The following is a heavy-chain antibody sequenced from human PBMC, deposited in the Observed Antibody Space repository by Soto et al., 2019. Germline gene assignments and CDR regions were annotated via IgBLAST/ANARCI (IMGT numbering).Heavy chain of an antibody. CDR2: IYPGDSDT. V-gene: IGHV5-51*01. J-gene: IGHJ3*02. CDR1: AYSFTSYW. D-gene: IGHD6-19*01. Sequence: EVQLVQSGTEVKKPGESLKISCKGSAYSFTSYWIGWVRQMPGKGLEWMGIIYPGDSDTRYSPSFQGQVTISADKSISTAHLQWSSLKASDTAMYYCARKPAYSSGWYAFDIWGQGTMVTVSS. CDR3: ARKPAYSSGWYAFDI.